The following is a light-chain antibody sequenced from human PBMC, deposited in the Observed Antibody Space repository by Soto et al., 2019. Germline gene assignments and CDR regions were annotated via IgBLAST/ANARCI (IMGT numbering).Light chain of an antibody. CDR3: SSYGSTSTRYV. Sequence: QSALTQPASVSGSPGQSITISCTGTSSDVGGYNYVSWYQQHPGKAPKLMIYEVSNRPSGVYNRFSGSKSGNTASLTISGLQAEDEADYFCSSYGSTSTRYVFGTGTKLTVL. CDR2: EVS. J-gene: IGLJ1*01. CDR1: SSDVGGYNY. V-gene: IGLV2-14*01.